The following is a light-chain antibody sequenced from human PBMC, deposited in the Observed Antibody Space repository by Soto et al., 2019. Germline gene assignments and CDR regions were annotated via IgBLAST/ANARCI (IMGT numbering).Light chain of an antibody. Sequence: EIVLTQSPGTMSLSPGERATLSCRASQSVNSNYLAWYQQKPGQAPKLLIYGASSMATGIPDRFSGSGSGTDFILTISRLEPEDFAMYYCQQSGKSCPLTLGGGTKLEI. J-gene: IGKJ4*01. CDR1: QSVNSNY. CDR2: GAS. V-gene: IGKV3-20*01. CDR3: QQSGKSCPLT.